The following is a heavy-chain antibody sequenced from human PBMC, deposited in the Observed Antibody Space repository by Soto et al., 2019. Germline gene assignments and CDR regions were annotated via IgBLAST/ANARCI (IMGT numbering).Heavy chain of an antibody. V-gene: IGHV1-69*13. Sequence: GASVKVSCTASGGTFSSYAISWVRQAPGQGLEWMGGIIPIFGTANYAQKFQGRVTITADESTSTAYMELSSLRSEDTAVYYCAIPPTYYYGSGSYGAFDIWGQGTMVTVSS. CDR2: IIPIFGTA. D-gene: IGHD3-10*01. CDR3: AIPPTYYYGSGSYGAFDI. CDR1: GGTFSSYA. J-gene: IGHJ3*02.